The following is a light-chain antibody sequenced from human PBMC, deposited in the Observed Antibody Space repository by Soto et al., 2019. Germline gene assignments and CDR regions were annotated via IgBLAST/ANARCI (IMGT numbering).Light chain of an antibody. CDR1: QSPLHSNGNTY. J-gene: IGKJ4*01. V-gene: IGKV2-28*01. CDR2: SVS. Sequence: DIVMTQSPLSLAVTLGEPASISCRSSQSPLHSNGNTYLDWYLQKPGQSPQLLIYSVSFRASGVPDRFSGRGSDTDFTLKISRVEAEDVGVYYWMNAVQTLTFGGGTRVEIK. CDR3: MNAVQTLT.